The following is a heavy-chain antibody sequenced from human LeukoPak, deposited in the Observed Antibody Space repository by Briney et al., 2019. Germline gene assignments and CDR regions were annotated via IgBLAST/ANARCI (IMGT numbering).Heavy chain of an antibody. Sequence: SETLSLTCTVSGGSISSSSYYWGWIRQPPGKGLEWIGSIYYSGSTYYNPSLKSRVTISVDTSKNQFSLKLSSVTAADTAAYYCASQNYYDSSGYYDIWGQGTMVTVSS. J-gene: IGHJ3*02. D-gene: IGHD3-22*01. CDR3: ASQNYYDSSGYYDI. CDR2: IYYSGST. CDR1: GGSISSSSYY. V-gene: IGHV4-39*01.